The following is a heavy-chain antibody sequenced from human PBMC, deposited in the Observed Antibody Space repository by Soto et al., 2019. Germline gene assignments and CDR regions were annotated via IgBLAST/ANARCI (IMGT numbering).Heavy chain of an antibody. V-gene: IGHV3-23*01. CDR3: AKVAKSRVVSDYFGS. CDR2: ISSSGRRT. D-gene: IGHD2-2*01. CDR1: GVTLDNSG. J-gene: IGHJ4*02. Sequence: CGCMRLCCGTCGVTLDNSGIGWVRQAPGKGLYWVSGISSSGRRTYSAYSVKGRFTISRDNSKNTLYLQRDSLRADDTAVYYCAKVAKSRVVSDYFGSSGQRSLGTVAS.